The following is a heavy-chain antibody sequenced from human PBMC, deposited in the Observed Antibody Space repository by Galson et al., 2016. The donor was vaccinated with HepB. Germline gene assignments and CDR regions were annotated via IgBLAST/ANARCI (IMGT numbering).Heavy chain of an antibody. CDR2: IKQDGSAI. CDR3: ARQSQMARTVFDY. J-gene: IGHJ4*02. D-gene: IGHD5-24*01. V-gene: IGHV3-7*01. CDR1: GFTFSNYW. Sequence: SLRLSCAASGFTFSNYWMSWVRQTPGNGLEWVANIKQDGSAIYYVDFVKGRFTISRDNAKTSLFLQMNSLRAEDTAVYYCARQSQMARTVFDYWGQGTLVTVSS.